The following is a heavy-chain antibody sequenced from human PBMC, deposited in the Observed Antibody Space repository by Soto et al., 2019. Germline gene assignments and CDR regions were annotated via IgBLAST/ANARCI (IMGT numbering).Heavy chain of an antibody. CDR3: ASLSPDRYGMDV. V-gene: IGHV4-34*01. J-gene: IGHJ6*02. Sequence: QVQLQQWGAGLLKPSETLSLTCAVYGGSFSGYYWSWIRQPPGKGLEWIGEINHSGSTNYNPSLQSRVTISVETSNNQFSLTLNSVTAADTAVYYCASLSPDRYGMDVWGQGTTVIVSS. CDR2: INHSGST. CDR1: GGSFSGYY.